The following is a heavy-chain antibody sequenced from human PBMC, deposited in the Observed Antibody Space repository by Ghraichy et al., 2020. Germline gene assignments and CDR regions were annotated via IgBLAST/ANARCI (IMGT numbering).Heavy chain of an antibody. CDR2: IYYSGST. Sequence: ETLSLTCTVSGGSISSSSYYWGWIRQPPGKGLEWIGSIYYSGSTYYNPSLKSRVTISVDTSKNQFSLKLSSVTAADTAVYYCAKSGYSSSWYLGYFQHWGQGTLVTVSS. CDR1: GGSISSSSYY. CDR3: AKSGYSSSWYLGYFQH. J-gene: IGHJ1*01. V-gene: IGHV4-39*01. D-gene: IGHD6-13*01.